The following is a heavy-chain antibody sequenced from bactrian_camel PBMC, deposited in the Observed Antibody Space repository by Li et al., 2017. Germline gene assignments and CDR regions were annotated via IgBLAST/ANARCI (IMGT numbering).Heavy chain of an antibody. CDR2: MYTGDDVT. J-gene: IGHJ4*01. V-gene: IGHV3S63*01. CDR1: GYGERGHC. D-gene: IGHD1*01. Sequence: HVQLVESGGGSVKSGGSLRLSCTASGYGERGHCMAWFRQPPGKEREGVASMYTGDDVTYFADSVKGRFTISQDNAQNTVTLQMNSLKSEDTGMYYCAVFVAPGNYLRCRVSLPTLRDGAIRARGPRSPSP.